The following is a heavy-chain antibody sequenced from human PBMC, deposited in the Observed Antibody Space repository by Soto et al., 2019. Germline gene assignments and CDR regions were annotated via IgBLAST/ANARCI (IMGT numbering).Heavy chain of an antibody. V-gene: IGHV3-30*18. CDR1: GFTFSSYG. D-gene: IGHD3-22*01. J-gene: IGHJ4*02. CDR2: ISYDGNYK. CDR3: VKVSTYYYDSTFDY. Sequence: QVQLVESGGGVVQPGRSLRLSCAASGFTFSSYGMHWVRQAPGSGLEWVAIISYDGNYKYYADSVKGRFTISRDNSKNTLYLQMNSLRAEDTAVYYCVKVSTYYYDSTFDYWGQGNLVTVSS.